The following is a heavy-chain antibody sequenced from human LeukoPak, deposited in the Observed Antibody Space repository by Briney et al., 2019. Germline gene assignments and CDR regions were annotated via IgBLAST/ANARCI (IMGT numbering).Heavy chain of an antibody. CDR1: GFTFSSYA. CDR3: ASLIPKPTMIVVAPRRDAFDI. J-gene: IGHJ3*02. Sequence: PGGSLRLSCAASGFTFSSYAMHWVRQAPGKGLEWVAVISYDGSNKYYADSVKGRFTISRDNSKNTLYLQMNSLRAEDTAVYYCASLIPKPTMIVVAPRRDAFDIWGQGTMVTVSS. D-gene: IGHD3-22*01. CDR2: ISYDGSNK. V-gene: IGHV3-30-3*01.